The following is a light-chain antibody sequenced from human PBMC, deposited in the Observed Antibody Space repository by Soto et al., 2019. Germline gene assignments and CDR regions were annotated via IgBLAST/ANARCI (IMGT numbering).Light chain of an antibody. Sequence: VLTQSPATLSLSPGERATLSCRASQSVSSSYLAWYQQKPGQAPRLLIYGASSRATGIPDRFSGSGSGTDFTLTISRLEPEDFAVYYCQQYGSSPPSITFGQGTRLEIK. J-gene: IGKJ5*01. CDR3: QQYGSSPPSIT. V-gene: IGKV3-20*01. CDR2: GAS. CDR1: QSVSSSY.